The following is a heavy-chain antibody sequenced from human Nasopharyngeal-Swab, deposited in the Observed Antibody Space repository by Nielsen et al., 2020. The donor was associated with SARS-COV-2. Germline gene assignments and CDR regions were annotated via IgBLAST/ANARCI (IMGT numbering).Heavy chain of an antibody. D-gene: IGHD2-2*01. J-gene: IGHJ4*02. Sequence: SETLSLTRTVSGGSISSYYWSWIRQPPGKGLEWIGYIYYSGSTNYNPSLKSRVTISVDTSKNQFSLKLSSVTAADTAVYYCARVGYCSSTSCYAAYYFDYWGQGALVTVSS. CDR3: ARVGYCSSTSCYAAYYFDY. CDR2: IYYSGST. CDR1: GGSISSYY. V-gene: IGHV4-59*01.